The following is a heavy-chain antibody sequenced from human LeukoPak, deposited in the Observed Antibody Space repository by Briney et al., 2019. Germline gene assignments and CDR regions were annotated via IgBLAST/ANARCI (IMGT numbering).Heavy chain of an antibody. CDR1: GFNFDRYT. V-gene: IGHV3-30*04. CDR2: ISYDENNK. J-gene: IGHJ4*02. Sequence: GGSLRLSCATSGFNFDRYTIHWVRQAPGRGLEWLAVISYDENNKYYADSVKGRFTISRDNAKNSLYLQMNSLRAEDTAVYYCATEGRNDYSKPFDYWGQGTLVTVSS. CDR3: ATEGRNDYSKPFDY. D-gene: IGHD4-11*01.